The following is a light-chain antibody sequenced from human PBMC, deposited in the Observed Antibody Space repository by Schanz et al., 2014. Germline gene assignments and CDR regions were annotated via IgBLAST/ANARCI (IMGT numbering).Light chain of an antibody. CDR1: QGVGSL. J-gene: IGKJ4*01. V-gene: IGKV3-20*01. CDR3: QQYGSSALT. Sequence: EIVLTQSPGTLSLSPGERATLSCRASQGVGSLLAWYQHKPGQAPRLLIYGASNRASGIPDRFSGSGSGTDFTLSISRLDPEDFAVYYCQQYGSSALTFGGGTKVEIK. CDR2: GAS.